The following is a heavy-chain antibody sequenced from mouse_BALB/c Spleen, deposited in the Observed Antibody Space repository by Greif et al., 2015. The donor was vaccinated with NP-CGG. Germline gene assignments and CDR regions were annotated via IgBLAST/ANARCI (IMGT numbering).Heavy chain of an antibody. Sequence: QVQLQQSGAELVKPGASVKLSCKTSGHTFTSYWIQWVKQRPGQGLGWIGEIFPGTGTTYYNEKFKGKATLTIDTSSSTAYMQLSSLTSEDSAVYFCARSGYVFDYWGQGTTLTISS. J-gene: IGHJ2*01. D-gene: IGHD3-1*01. CDR1: GHTFTSYW. CDR2: IFPGTGTT. V-gene: IGHV1S132*01. CDR3: ARSGYVFDY.